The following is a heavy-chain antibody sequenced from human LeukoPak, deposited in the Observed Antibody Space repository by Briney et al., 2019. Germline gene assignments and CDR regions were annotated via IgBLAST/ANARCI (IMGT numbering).Heavy chain of an antibody. Sequence: PLQTLSLTCTVSGGSISSGSYYWSWIRQPAGKGLEWIGRIYTSGSTNYNPSLKSRVTISVDTSKNQFSLKLSSVTAADTAVYYCATIHLAARLGGYDMDVWGKGTTVTVSS. CDR3: ATIHLAARLGGYDMDV. CDR2: IYTSGST. CDR1: GGSISSGSYY. J-gene: IGHJ6*03. D-gene: IGHD6-6*01. V-gene: IGHV4-61*02.